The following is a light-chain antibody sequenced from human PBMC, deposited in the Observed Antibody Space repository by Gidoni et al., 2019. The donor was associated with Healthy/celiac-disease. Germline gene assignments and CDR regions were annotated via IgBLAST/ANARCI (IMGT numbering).Light chain of an antibody. V-gene: IGKV3-20*01. CDR2: GAS. J-gene: IGKJ2*04. Sequence: EIVFTQSPGTLSLSPGERANLSCRASQSVSSSYLAWYQQKPGQAPRLLIYGASSRATGIPDRFSGSGSGTDFTLTISRLEPEDFAVYYCQQYGSSLCSFGQGTKLEIK. CDR3: QQYGSSLCS. CDR1: QSVSSSY.